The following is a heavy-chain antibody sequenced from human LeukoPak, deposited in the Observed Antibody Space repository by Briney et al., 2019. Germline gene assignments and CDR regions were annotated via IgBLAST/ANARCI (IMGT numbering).Heavy chain of an antibody. J-gene: IGHJ6*02. CDR3: AKDSYCSGGSCRVQSYYYYGMDV. CDR1: GFTFDDYA. D-gene: IGHD2-15*01. CDR2: ISWDGGSI. V-gene: IGHV3-43*02. Sequence: PGGSLRLSCAASGFTFDDYAMHWVRQAPGKGLEWVSLISWDGGSIKYADSVKGRFTISRDNSKNSLYLQMSSLRTEDTALYYCAKDSYCSGGSCRVQSYYYYGMDVWGQGTTVTVSS.